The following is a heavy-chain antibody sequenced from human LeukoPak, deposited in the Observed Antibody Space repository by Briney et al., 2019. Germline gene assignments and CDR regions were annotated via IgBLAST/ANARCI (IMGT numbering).Heavy chain of an antibody. CDR3: AKEGRIAVAHGFDY. V-gene: IGHV3-30*18. CDR1: GFTFSSYG. D-gene: IGHD6-19*01. J-gene: IGHJ4*02. Sequence: GRSLRLSCAAPGFTFSSYGMHWVRQAPGKGLEWVAVISYDGSNKYYADSVKGRFTISRDNSKNTLYLQMNSLRAEDTAVYYCAKEGRIAVAHGFDYWGQGTLVTVSS. CDR2: ISYDGSNK.